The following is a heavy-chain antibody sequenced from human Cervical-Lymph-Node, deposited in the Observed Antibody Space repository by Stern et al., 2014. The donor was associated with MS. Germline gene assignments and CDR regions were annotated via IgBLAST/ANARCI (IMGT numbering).Heavy chain of an antibody. D-gene: IGHD3-10*01. V-gene: IGHV3-53*01. J-gene: IGHJ4*02. CDR2: IFGGGNT. CDR3: ARDDGVY. CDR1: GLTVSNTY. Sequence: QLVQSGGGLIQPGGSLRLSCAASGLTVSNTYMSWVRQAPGKGLEWVSVIFGGGNTYYADSVKGRFTISRDNSKNTLYLQMNSLTVEDTAVYYCARDDGVYWGQGTLVTVSS.